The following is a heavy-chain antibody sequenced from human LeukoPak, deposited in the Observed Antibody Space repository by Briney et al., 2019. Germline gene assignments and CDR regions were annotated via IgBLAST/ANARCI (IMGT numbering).Heavy chain of an antibody. V-gene: IGHV1-69*04. D-gene: IGHD3-10*01. J-gene: IGHJ6*02. Sequence: SVKVSCKASGGTFSSYAISWVRQAPGQGLEWMGRIIPILGIANYAQKFQGRVTITADKSTSTAYMELSSLRSEDTAVYYCARVLWFGELDYYYGMDVWGQGTTVTVSS. CDR1: GGTFSSYA. CDR2: IIPILGIA. CDR3: ARVLWFGELDYYYGMDV.